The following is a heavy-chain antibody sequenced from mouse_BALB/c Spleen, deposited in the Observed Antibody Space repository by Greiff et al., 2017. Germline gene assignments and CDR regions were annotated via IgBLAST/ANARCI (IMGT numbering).Heavy chain of an antibody. D-gene: IGHD1-1*01. CDR2: ISYSGST. CDR3: ATPYNYGSRLYAMDY. V-gene: IGHV3-8*02. CDR1: GDSITSGY. Sequence: EVKLVESGPSLVKPSQTLSLTCSVTGDSITSGYWNWIRKFPGNKLEYMGYISYSGSTYYNPSLKSRISITRDTSKNQYYLQLNSVTTEDTATYYCATPYNYGSRLYAMDYWGQGTSVTVSA. J-gene: IGHJ4*01.